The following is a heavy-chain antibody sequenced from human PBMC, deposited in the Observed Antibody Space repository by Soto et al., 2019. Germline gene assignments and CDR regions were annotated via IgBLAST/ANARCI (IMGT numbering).Heavy chain of an antibody. CDR3: ATGAVRSSCDP. CDR2: IYYSGST. D-gene: IGHD6-6*01. J-gene: IGHJ5*02. Sequence: QVQLQESGPGLVKPSQTLSLTCTVSGGSISSGDYYWSWIRQPPGKGLEWVGYIYYSGSTYYHPSPQSRVTISADTAENQAPPKLSSVTAADTAVYSGATGAVRSSCDPWGKGSLVSVHS. CDR1: GGSISSGDYY. V-gene: IGHV4-30-4*01.